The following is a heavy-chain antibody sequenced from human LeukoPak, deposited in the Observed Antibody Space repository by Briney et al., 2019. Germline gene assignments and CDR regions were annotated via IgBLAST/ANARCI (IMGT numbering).Heavy chain of an antibody. CDR2: INHSGST. CDR3: AEAEYCSGGSCEDAFDI. V-gene: IGHV4-34*01. Sequence: PSETLSLTCAVYGGSFSGYYWSWIRQPPGKGLEWIGEINHSGSTNYNPSLKSRVTISVDTSKNRFSLKLSSVTAADTAVYYCAEAEYCSGGSCEDAFDIWGQGTMVTVSS. J-gene: IGHJ3*02. CDR1: GGSFSGYY. D-gene: IGHD2-15*01.